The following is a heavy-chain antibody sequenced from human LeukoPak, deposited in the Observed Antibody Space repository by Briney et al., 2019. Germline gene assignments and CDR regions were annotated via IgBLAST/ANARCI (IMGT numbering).Heavy chain of an antibody. V-gene: IGHV1-46*01. CDR3: ARDLVGATVTNDY. Sequence: ASVKVSCKASGYTFTSYYMHWVRQAPGQGLEWMGIINPSGGGTSYAQKFQGRVTITTDESTSTAYMELSSLRSEDTAVYYCARDLVGATVTNDYWGQGTLVTVSS. J-gene: IGHJ4*02. CDR1: GYTFTSYY. D-gene: IGHD4-17*01. CDR2: INPSGGGT.